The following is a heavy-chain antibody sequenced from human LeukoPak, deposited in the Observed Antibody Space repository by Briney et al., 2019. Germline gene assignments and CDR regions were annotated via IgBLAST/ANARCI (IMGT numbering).Heavy chain of an antibody. V-gene: IGHV1-46*01. Sequence: ASVKVSCKASGYTFTSYYMHWVRQAPGQGLEWMGIINPSDGSTSYAQKFQGRVTMTRDTSTSTVYMELSSLRSEDTAVYYCAKEGPSKITMVRGVIIRVEKYMDVWGKGTTVTVSS. CDR2: INPSDGST. CDR3: AKEGPSKITMVRGVIIRVEKYMDV. D-gene: IGHD3-10*01. J-gene: IGHJ6*03. CDR1: GYTFTSYY.